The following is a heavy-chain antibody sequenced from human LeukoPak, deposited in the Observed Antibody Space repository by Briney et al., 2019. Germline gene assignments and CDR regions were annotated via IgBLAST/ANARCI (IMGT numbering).Heavy chain of an antibody. J-gene: IGHJ4*02. V-gene: IGHV1-69*04. CDR3: ARDLRAVAGTTDY. Sequence: SVKVSCKASGGTFSSYAISWVRQAPGQGLEWMGRIIPILGIANNAQKFQGRVTITADKSTSTAYMELSSLRSEDTAVYYCARDLRAVAGTTDYWGQGTLVTVSS. D-gene: IGHD6-19*01. CDR1: GGTFSSYA. CDR2: IIPILGIA.